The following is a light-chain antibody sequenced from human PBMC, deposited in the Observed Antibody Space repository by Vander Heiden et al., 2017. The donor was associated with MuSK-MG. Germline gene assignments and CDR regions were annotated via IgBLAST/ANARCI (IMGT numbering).Light chain of an antibody. CDR3: SSYASSSTLVV. Sequence: QSALTQPPSGSGPPGQSITISCTGTSSDVGGYNYVSWYQQHPGKAPKLMIYEVGNRPSGVSNRFSGSKSGNTASLTITGLQAEDEADYYCSSYASSSTLVVFGGGTKLTVL. CDR2: EVG. V-gene: IGLV2-14*01. CDR1: SSDVGGYNY. J-gene: IGLJ2*01.